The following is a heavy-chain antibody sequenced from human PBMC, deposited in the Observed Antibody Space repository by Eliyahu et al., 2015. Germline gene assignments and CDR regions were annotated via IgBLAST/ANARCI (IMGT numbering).Heavy chain of an antibody. CDR3: AKGGDRRHYDFWSGYSLHPIDY. V-gene: IGHV3-9*01. D-gene: IGHD3-3*01. Sequence: EVQLVESGGGLVQPGRSLRLSCAXXGFXFXDYAMPXXRQGPGKGLXWVSGISWNSGSIGYADSVKGRFTISRDNAKNSLYLQMNSLRAEDTALYYCAKGGDRRHYDFWSGYSLHPIDYWGQGTLVTVSS. CDR1: GFXFXDYA. J-gene: IGHJ4*02. CDR2: ISWNSGSI.